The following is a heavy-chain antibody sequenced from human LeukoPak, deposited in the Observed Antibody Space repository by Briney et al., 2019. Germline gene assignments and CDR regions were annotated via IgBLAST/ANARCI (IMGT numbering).Heavy chain of an antibody. CDR2: INSDGGST. Sequence: GGSLRLPCAASGFTFSSYWVHWVRQAPGKGLVWVSRINSDGGSTTYADSVKGRFTISRDNAKNTLYLQMNSLRAEDTAVYYCARVEPIRLLVDYWGQGTLVTVSS. CDR1: GFTFSSYW. CDR3: ARVEPIRLLVDY. J-gene: IGHJ4*02. V-gene: IGHV3-74*01. D-gene: IGHD3-3*01.